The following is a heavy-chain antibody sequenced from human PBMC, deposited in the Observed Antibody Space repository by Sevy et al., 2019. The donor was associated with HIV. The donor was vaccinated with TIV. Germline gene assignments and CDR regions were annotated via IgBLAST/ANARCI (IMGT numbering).Heavy chain of an antibody. D-gene: IGHD1-26*01. V-gene: IGHV3-30*02. CDR1: GFTFSSYG. CDR2: IRYDGSNK. Sequence: GGCLRLSCAASGFTFSSYGMHWVRQAPGKGLEWVAFIRYDGSNKYYADSVKGRFTISRDNSKNTLYLQMNSLRAEDTAVYYCAKDLEWEPHYYYYGMDVWGQGTTVTVSS. CDR3: AKDLEWEPHYYYYGMDV. J-gene: IGHJ6*02.